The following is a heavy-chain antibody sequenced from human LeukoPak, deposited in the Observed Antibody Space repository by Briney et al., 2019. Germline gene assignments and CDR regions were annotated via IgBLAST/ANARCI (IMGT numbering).Heavy chain of an antibody. J-gene: IGHJ4*02. V-gene: IGHV3-23*01. CDR1: GFTFSSYA. Sequence: GRSLRLSCAASGFTFSSYAMSWVRQAPGKGLEWVSAISGSGGSTYYADSVKGRFTISRDNSKNTLYLQMNSLRAEDTAVYYCAKHSSGYYRSGYYFDYWGQGTLVTVSS. CDR3: AKHSSGYYRSGYYFDY. CDR2: ISGSGGST. D-gene: IGHD3-22*01.